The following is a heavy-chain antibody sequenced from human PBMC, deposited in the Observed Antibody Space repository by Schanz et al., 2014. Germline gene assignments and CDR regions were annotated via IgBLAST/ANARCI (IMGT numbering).Heavy chain of an antibody. D-gene: IGHD1-26*01. CDR2: IYHSGSP. Sequence: QVQLQESGPGLVKPSETLSLTCTVSGASISFYDWNWIRQSPGKGLEWIGYIYHSGSPIYNPSLQSRLPISIDPPKTHSSRKLESVPAADTAMYFCARQGDVYRLDYWGQGTLVTVTS. CDR1: GASISFYD. CDR3: ARQGDVYRLDY. V-gene: IGHV4-59*08. J-gene: IGHJ4*02.